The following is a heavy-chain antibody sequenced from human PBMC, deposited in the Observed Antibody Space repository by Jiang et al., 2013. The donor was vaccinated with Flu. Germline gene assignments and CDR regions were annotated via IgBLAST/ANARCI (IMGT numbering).Heavy chain of an antibody. J-gene: IGHJ6*02. D-gene: IGHD6-19*01. CDR3: AREWGVYSSGWYVLPPALDV. CDR2: ISAYNGNT. V-gene: IGHV1-18*01. CDR1: GYTFTSYG. Sequence: GAEVKKPGASVKVSCKASGYTFTSYGISWVRQAPGQGLEWMGWISAYNGNTNYAQKLQGRVTMTTDTSTSTAYMELRSLRSDDTAVYYCAREWGVYSSGWYVLPPALDVWGQGTTVTVSS.